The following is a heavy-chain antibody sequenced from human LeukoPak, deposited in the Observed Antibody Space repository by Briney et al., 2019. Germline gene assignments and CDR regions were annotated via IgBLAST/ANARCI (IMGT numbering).Heavy chain of an antibody. J-gene: IGHJ4*02. CDR1: GFTVSSNY. V-gene: IGHV3-66*01. Sequence: GGSLRLSCAASGFTVSSNYMTWVRQAPGKGLQWVSIIYLGGSTFYADSVKGRFTISIDHSKNTLDLQMDSLRAEDTAVYYCARVTAYDSSGYYGGDYFDYWGQGTLVTVSS. CDR3: ARVTAYDSSGYYGGDYFDY. D-gene: IGHD3-22*01. CDR2: IYLGGST.